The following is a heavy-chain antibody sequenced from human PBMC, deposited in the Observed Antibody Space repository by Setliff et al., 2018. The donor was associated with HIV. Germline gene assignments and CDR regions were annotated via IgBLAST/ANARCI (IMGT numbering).Heavy chain of an antibody. CDR1: GYTFTSYA. Sequence: ASVKVSCKASGYTFTSYAMNWVRQATGQGLEWMGRINPKTGDTKYKQKFQGRVTMTRNTSISTAYMELSSLRSEDTAVYYCARIGRTPYYYYYMDVWGKGTTVTVSS. CDR2: INPKTGDT. D-gene: IGHD2-15*01. J-gene: IGHJ6*03. CDR3: ARIGRTPYYYYYMDV. V-gene: IGHV1-8*02.